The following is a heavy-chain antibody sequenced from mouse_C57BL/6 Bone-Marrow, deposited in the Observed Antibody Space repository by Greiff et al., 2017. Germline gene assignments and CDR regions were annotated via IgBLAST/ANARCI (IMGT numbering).Heavy chain of an antibody. CDR1: GFTFSSYG. CDR3: ARHRLRAWFAY. Sequence: EVKLQESGGDLVKPGGSLKLSCAASGFTFSSYGMSWVRQTPDKRLEWVATISSGGSYTYYPDSVKGRFTISRDNAKNTLYLQMSSLKSEDTAMYYCARHRLRAWFAYWGQGTLVTVSA. V-gene: IGHV5-6*01. CDR2: ISSGGSYT. D-gene: IGHD1-1*01. J-gene: IGHJ3*01.